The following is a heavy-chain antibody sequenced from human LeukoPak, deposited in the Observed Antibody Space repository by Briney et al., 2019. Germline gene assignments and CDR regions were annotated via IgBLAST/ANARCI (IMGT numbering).Heavy chain of an antibody. D-gene: IGHD1-1*01. V-gene: IGHV3-21*01. J-gene: IGHJ4*02. CDR2: ISSSSSYI. Sequence: GGSLRLSCAAFGFIFNISAMYWVRQAPGKGLEWVSSISSSSSYIYYADSVKGRFTISRDNAKNSLYLQMNSLRAEDTAVYYCARDHSWSQWVDYWGQGTLVTVSS. CDR3: ARDHSWSQWVDY. CDR1: GFIFNISA.